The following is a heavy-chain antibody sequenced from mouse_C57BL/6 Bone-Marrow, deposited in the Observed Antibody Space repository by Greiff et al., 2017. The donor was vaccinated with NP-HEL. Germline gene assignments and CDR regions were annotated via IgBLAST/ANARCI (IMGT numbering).Heavy chain of an antibody. V-gene: IGHV5-17*01. CDR1: GFTFSDYG. CDR2: ISSGSSTI. CDR3: EGGRLRPSFYAMDY. J-gene: IGHJ4*01. Sequence: EVQLVESGGGLVKPGGSLKLSCAASGFTFSDYGMHWVRQAPEKGLEWVAYISSGSSTIYYADTLKGRFTISRDNAKNTLFLQMTSLRSEDTAMYYCEGGRLRPSFYAMDYWGQGTSVTVSS. D-gene: IGHD2-4*01.